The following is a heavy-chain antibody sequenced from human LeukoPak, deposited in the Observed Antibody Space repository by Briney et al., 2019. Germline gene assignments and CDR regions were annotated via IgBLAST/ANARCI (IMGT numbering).Heavy chain of an antibody. Sequence: PGGSLRLSCAASGFTFSSYAMSWVRQAPGKGLEWVSAISGSGGSTYYADSVKGRFTISRDNSKNTLYLQMNSLRAEDTAVYYCAKVRGITMVRGVIPFDYWGQGTLVTVSS. CDR2: ISGSGGST. V-gene: IGHV3-23*01. J-gene: IGHJ4*02. D-gene: IGHD3-10*01. CDR3: AKVRGITMVRGVIPFDY. CDR1: GFTFSSYA.